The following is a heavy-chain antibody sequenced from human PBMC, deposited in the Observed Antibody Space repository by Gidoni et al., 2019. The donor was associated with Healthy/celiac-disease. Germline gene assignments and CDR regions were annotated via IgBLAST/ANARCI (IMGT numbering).Heavy chain of an antibody. J-gene: IGHJ5*02. D-gene: IGHD3-3*01. CDR3: AREGLYFWSGSTATNWFDP. CDR1: GGTFSSYA. Sequence: QVQLVQSGAAVKKPGSSVKVSCKASGGTFSSYAIRWVRQAPGQGLEWMGGIIPIFGTANYAQKFQGRVTITADESTSTAYMELSSLRSEDTAVYYCAREGLYFWSGSTATNWFDPWGQGTLVTVSS. CDR2: IIPIFGTA. V-gene: IGHV1-69*01.